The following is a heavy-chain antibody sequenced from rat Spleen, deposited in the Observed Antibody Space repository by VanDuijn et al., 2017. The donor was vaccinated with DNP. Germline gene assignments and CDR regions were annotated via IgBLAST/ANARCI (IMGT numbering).Heavy chain of an antibody. CDR2: ITTSGGNT. Sequence: EVQLVESGGVLVQPGRSMKLSCAASGFTFSNSDMAWVRQAPTKGLEWVASITTSGGNTYYRDSVKGRFTISRDNAKSTLYLQMNSLRSEDMATYYCARWGGDYFDYWGQGVMVTVSS. V-gene: IGHV5-25*01. J-gene: IGHJ2*01. CDR1: GFTFSNSD. CDR3: ARWGGDYFDY.